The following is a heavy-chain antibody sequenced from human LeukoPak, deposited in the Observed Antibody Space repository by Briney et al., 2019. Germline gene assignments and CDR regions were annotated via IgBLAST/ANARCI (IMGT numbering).Heavy chain of an antibody. Sequence: PSETLSLTCSVSGASISGFYWSWLRQAPGKGLEWIGFIYYGGSTNYNPSLKSRVAISVDRSKNQFSLKLSSVTAADTAVYYCARDRVGGATAAFDIWGQGTMVTASS. D-gene: IGHD1-26*01. J-gene: IGHJ3*02. CDR2: IYYGGST. V-gene: IGHV4-59*01. CDR3: ARDRVGGATAAFDI. CDR1: GASISGFY.